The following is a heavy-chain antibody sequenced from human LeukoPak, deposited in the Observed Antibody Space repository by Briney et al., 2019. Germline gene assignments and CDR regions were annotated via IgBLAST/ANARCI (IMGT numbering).Heavy chain of an antibody. CDR3: ARRDFSGWNYFDY. D-gene: IGHD6-19*01. V-gene: IGHV4-59*01. CDR2: IYYSWST. J-gene: IGHJ4*02. Sequence: PSETLSLTCTVSGGSINNYYWSWIRQPPGKGLEWLGYIYYSWSTRYNPSLDSRVNISVDTSKNHLSLKLSSVTAADTAVYHCARRDFSGWNYFDYWGQGTLVTVSS. CDR1: GGSINNYY.